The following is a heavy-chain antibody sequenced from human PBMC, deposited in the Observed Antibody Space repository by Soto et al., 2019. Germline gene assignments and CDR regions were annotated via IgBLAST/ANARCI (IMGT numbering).Heavy chain of an antibody. Sequence: WGSLRLSCAASGFTFSSYAMSWVRQAPGKGLEWVSAISGSGGSTYYADSVKGRFTISRDNSKNTLYLQMNSLRAEDTAVYYCAKDAYYYGSGSYTDYWGQGTLVTVSS. V-gene: IGHV3-23*01. CDR2: ISGSGGST. D-gene: IGHD3-10*01. CDR3: AKDAYYYGSGSYTDY. J-gene: IGHJ4*02. CDR1: GFTFSSYA.